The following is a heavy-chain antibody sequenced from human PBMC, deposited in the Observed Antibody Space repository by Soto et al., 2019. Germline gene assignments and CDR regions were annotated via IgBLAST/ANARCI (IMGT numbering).Heavy chain of an antibody. CDR3: ARSQRDHFENTGYYEPYYLVY. CDR2: SHYSGNT. Sequence: QVQLQESGPGLVKPSQTLSLTCTVSGDSISSGGYFWSWIRQHPGKGLEWIGYSHYSGNTYYNPCPRSRVKIPVDTSKNQLSLKLSSVTAADTAVYYCARSQRDHFENTGYYEPYYLVYWGRGTLVTVSS. V-gene: IGHV4-31*03. J-gene: IGHJ4*02. D-gene: IGHD3-9*01. CDR1: GDSISSGGYF.